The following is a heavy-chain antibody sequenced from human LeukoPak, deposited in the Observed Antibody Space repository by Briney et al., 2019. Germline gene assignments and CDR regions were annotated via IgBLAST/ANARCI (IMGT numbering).Heavy chain of an antibody. D-gene: IGHD5-18*01. V-gene: IGHV3-15*01. CDR1: GFTFSSYA. J-gene: IGHJ4*02. Sequence: GGSLRLSCAASGFTFSSYAMSWVRQAPGKGLEWVGRIKSKTDGGTTDYAAPVKGRFTISTDDSKNTLYLQMNSLKTEDTAVYYCTTRYGYDYFDYWGQGTLVTVSS. CDR2: IKSKTDGGTT. CDR3: TTRYGYDYFDY.